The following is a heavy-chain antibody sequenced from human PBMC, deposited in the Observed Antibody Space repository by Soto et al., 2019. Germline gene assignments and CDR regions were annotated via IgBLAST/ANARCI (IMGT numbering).Heavy chain of an antibody. V-gene: IGHV3-21*01. CDR3: ARIYGAPYYYYGFAV. CDR2: FSSVSTYI. Sequence: EVPLVESGGGLVEPGGSLRLSCAASGFTFSSYSMNWIRQAPGKGLEWVSSFSSVSTYIYYADSVKGRFTGSRDNAKNSLYLQMNSLRAEDTAVDYCARIYGAPYYYYGFAVWGQGTTVTVSS. CDR1: GFTFSSYS. D-gene: IGHD4-17*01. J-gene: IGHJ6*02.